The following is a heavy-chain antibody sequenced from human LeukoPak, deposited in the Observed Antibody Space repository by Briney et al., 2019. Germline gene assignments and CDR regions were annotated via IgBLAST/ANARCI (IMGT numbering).Heavy chain of an antibody. CDR3: AREATIEYFDY. V-gene: IGHV4-34*01. D-gene: IGHD5-12*01. CDR2: INHSGST. J-gene: IGHJ4*02. Sequence: SETLSLTCAVYGGSFSGYYWSWLRQPPGKGLEWIGEINHSGSTNYNPSLKSRVTISVDTSKNQFSLKLSSVTAADTAVYYCAREATIEYFDYWGQGTLVTVSS. CDR1: GGSFSGYY.